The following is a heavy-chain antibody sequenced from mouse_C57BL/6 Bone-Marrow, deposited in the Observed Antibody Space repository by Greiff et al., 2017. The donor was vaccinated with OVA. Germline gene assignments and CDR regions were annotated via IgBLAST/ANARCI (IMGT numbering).Heavy chain of an antibody. CDR1: GYTFTSYW. J-gene: IGHJ3*01. CDR2: IDPENGDT. Sequence: VQLQQPGAELVKPGASVKLSCKASGYTFTSYWMHWVKQRPGQGLEWIGWIDPENGDTKYASKFQGKATITADTSSNTAYLQLSSLTSEDTAVYYCATNYSNHGGFAYWGQGTLVTVSA. D-gene: IGHD2-5*01. CDR3: ATNYSNHGGFAY. V-gene: IGHV14-4*01.